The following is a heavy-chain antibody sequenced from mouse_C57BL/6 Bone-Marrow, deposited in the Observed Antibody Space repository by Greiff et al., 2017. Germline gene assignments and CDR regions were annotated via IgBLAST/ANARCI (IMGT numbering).Heavy chain of an antibody. CDR2: IDPSDSYT. CDR1: GYTFTSYW. CDR3: AKTAQAWELAY. Sequence: QVQLQQPGAELVMPGASVKLSCKASGYTFTSYWMHWVKQRPGQGLEWIGEIDPSDSYTNSNQKFKGKSTLTVDKSSSTAYMQLSSLTSEDSAVYYCAKTAQAWELAYWGQGTLVTVSA. D-gene: IGHD3-2*02. J-gene: IGHJ3*01. V-gene: IGHV1-69*01.